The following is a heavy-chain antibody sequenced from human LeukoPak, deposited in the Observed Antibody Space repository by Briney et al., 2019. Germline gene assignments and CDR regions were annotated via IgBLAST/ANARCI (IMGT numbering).Heavy chain of an antibody. J-gene: IGHJ4*02. CDR2: ISGRGGST. Sequence: GGSLRLSCAASGFTFSSYAMSWVRQAPGKGLEWVSAISGRGGSTYYADSVKGRFTISRDNSKNTLYLQMNSLRAEDTAVYYCAKVFRVLRTANPFDYWGQGTLVTVSS. CDR3: AKVFRVLRTANPFDY. CDR1: GFTFSSYA. V-gene: IGHV3-23*01. D-gene: IGHD3-10*02.